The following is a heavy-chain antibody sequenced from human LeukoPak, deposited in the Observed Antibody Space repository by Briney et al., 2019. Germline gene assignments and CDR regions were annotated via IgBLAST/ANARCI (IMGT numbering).Heavy chain of an antibody. CDR2: ISIGGDTT. CDR1: GLTFSSHG. Sequence: TGGSLRLSCAASGLTFSSHGMCWVRQAPGRGLEWVSSISIGGDTTYSDSVKGRFTISRDNSKSTLYLQLDSLRAEDTAIYYCAKEIRPNDCWGQGTLVTVSS. D-gene: IGHD4-17*01. CDR3: AKEIRPNDC. J-gene: IGHJ4*02. V-gene: IGHV3-23*01.